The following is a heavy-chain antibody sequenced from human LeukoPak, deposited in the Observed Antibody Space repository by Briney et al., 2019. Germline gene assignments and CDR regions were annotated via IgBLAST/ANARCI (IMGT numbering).Heavy chain of an antibody. Sequence: SETLSLTCAVYGGSFSGYYWSWIRQPPGKGLEWIGEIHHSGSTTYNPSLKSRVTISVDTSKNQFSLKLSSVTAADTAVYYCARGNTRYYDILTASPIDYWGQGILVTVSS. CDR3: ARGNTRYYDILTASPIDY. CDR2: IHHSGST. D-gene: IGHD3-9*01. J-gene: IGHJ4*02. V-gene: IGHV4-34*01. CDR1: GGSFSGYY.